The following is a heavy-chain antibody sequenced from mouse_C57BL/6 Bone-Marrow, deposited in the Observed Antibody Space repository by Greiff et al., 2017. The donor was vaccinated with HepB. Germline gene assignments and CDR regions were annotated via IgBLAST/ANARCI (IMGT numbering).Heavy chain of an antibody. J-gene: IGHJ1*03. V-gene: IGHV14-2*01. CDR1: GFNIKDYY. D-gene: IGHD1-1*01. CDR3: ARTTTVVVIYWYFDV. Sequence: EVQLVESGAELVKPGASVKLSCTASGFNIKDYYMHWVKQRTEQGLEWIGRIDPEDGETKYAPKFQGKATITADTSSNTAYLQLSSLTSEDTAVYYCARTTTVVVIYWYFDVWGTGTTVTVSS. CDR2: IDPEDGET.